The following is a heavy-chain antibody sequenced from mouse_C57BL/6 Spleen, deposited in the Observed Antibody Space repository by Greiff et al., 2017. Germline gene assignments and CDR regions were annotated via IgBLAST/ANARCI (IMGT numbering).Heavy chain of an antibody. D-gene: IGHD4-1*01. Sequence: QVQLQQSGPELVKPGASVKISCKASGYSFTSYYIHWVKQRPGQGLEWIGWIYPGSGNTKYNEKFKGKATLTADTSSSTAYMQLSSLTSEDSAVYYCAREELGQDFDYWGQGTTLTVSS. CDR3: AREELGQDFDY. V-gene: IGHV1-66*01. J-gene: IGHJ2*01. CDR2: IYPGSGNT. CDR1: GYSFTSYY.